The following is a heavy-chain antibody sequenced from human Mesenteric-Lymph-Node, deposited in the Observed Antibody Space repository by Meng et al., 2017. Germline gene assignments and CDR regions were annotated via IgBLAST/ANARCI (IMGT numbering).Heavy chain of an antibody. CDR1: GFTFSSYA. Sequence: GESLKISCAASGFTFSSYAMHWVRQAPGKGLEWVANIKQSGSEQIYVDSVNGRFTISRDNAKNSLYLQMNSLRAEDSAVYYCARVRIIRSRSVFDYWGQGTLVTVSS. CDR3: ARVRIIRSRSVFDY. CDR2: IKQSGSEQ. J-gene: IGHJ4*02. D-gene: IGHD3-3*01. V-gene: IGHV3-7*01.